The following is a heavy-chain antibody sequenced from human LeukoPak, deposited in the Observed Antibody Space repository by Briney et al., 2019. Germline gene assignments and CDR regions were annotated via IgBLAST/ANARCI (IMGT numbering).Heavy chain of an antibody. D-gene: IGHD1-14*01. CDR3: ARDMWGTCDY. Sequence: GGSLRLSCAAPGFTFSDYWMHWVRQAPGKGPAWVSRINPDGTSTSYADSVKGRFTISRDNAKDTLYLQISSVRAEDTAVYYCARDMWGTCDYWGQGTLVTVSS. V-gene: IGHV3-74*01. CDR1: GFTFSDYW. J-gene: IGHJ4*02. CDR2: INPDGTST.